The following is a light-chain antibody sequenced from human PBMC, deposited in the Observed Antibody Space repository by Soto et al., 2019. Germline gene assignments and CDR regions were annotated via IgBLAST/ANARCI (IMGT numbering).Light chain of an antibody. CDR1: QGISTY. CDR3: QQSYSTPTIT. J-gene: IGKJ5*01. Sequence: DIQMTQSPSSLSASVGDRVTIPCRASQGISTYLNWYQQKPGKAPKLLIYAASSLQTGVPSRFSGSGSETDFTLTISSLQPEDFANYYCQQSYSTPTITFGQGTRLEIK. V-gene: IGKV1-39*01. CDR2: AAS.